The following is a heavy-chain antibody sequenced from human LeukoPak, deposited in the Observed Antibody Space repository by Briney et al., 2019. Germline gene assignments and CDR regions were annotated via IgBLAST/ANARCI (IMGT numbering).Heavy chain of an antibody. V-gene: IGHV3-66*01. CDR2: IYSGGTT. CDR1: GFTVSSNY. CDR3: TRDLGGSGRFDY. J-gene: IGHJ4*02. D-gene: IGHD3-10*01. Sequence: GGSLRLSCAASGFTVSSNYMSWVRQAPGKGLEWVSVIYSGGTTYYADSVKGRFIISRDNSRNTLYLQMNSLRAEDTAVYYCTRDLGGSGRFDYWGQGTLVTVSS.